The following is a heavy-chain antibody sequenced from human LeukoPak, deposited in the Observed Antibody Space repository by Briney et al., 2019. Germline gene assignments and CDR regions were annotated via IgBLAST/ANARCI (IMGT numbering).Heavy chain of an antibody. D-gene: IGHD6-19*01. CDR3: ARVFKGSGWYGEIDY. CDR1: GYTFTGYY. J-gene: IGHJ4*02. CDR2: INPNSGGT. Sequence: ASVKVSCKATGYTFTGYYMHWVRQAPGQGLEWMGRINPNSGGTNYAQKFQGRVTMTRDTSISTAYMELSRLRSDDTAVYYCARVFKGSGWYGEIDYWGQGTLATVSS. V-gene: IGHV1-2*06.